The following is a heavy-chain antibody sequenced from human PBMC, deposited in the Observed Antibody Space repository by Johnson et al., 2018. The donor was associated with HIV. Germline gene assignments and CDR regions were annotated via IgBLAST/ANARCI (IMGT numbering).Heavy chain of an antibody. Sequence: VQLVESGGGVVRPGGSLRLSCAASGFTFDDYGMSWVRQAPGKGLEWVSGINWNGGSTGYADSVKGRFTISRDNAKNSLYLQMNTLRAEDTALYYCARVVTMIVVDGGIEALDIWGQGTMVTVSS. D-gene: IGHD3-22*01. CDR3: ARVVTMIVVDGGIEALDI. J-gene: IGHJ3*02. CDR2: INWNGGST. V-gene: IGHV3-20*04. CDR1: GFTFDDYG.